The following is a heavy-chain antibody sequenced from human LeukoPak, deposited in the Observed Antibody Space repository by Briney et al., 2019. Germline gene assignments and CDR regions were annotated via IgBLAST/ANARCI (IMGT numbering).Heavy chain of an antibody. CDR1: GFTLSNHW. Sequence: GGSLRLACAASGFTLSNHWLTWVRQAPGKRPQWVAHINPSGSETAYLDSVRGRFTISRDSSKNSLYLQVNTLRVEDTAVYHCARGHYGLDVWGQGTTVTVSS. CDR3: ARGHYGLDV. J-gene: IGHJ6*02. CDR2: INPSGSET. V-gene: IGHV3-7*01.